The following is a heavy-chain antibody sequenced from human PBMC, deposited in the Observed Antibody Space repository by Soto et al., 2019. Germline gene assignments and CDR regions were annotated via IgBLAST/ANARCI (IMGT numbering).Heavy chain of an antibody. CDR3: ARGRYGDY. J-gene: IGHJ4*02. CDR2: ISAHNGNT. Sequence: QVHLVQSGAEVKKPGASVKVSCKGSGYALTTYGITWVRQAPGQGLEWMGWISAHNGNTNYAQKLQGRVTVTRDTSTSTAYMELRSLRSDDTAVYYCARGRYGDYWGQGVLVTVSS. D-gene: IGHD1-1*01. CDR1: GYALTTYG. V-gene: IGHV1-18*01.